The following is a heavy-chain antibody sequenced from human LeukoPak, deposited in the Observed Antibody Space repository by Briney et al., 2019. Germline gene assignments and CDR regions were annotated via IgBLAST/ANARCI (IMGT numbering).Heavy chain of an antibody. J-gene: IGHJ4*02. D-gene: IGHD3-22*01. Sequence: SETLSLTCTVSGGSISSYYWSWIRQPPGKGLEWIGYIYYSGSTNYNPSLKSRVTISVDTSKNQFSLKLSSVTAADTAVYYCARGHGSYYYDSSGYLLTDYWDQGTLVTVSS. CDR3: ARGHGSYYYDSSGYLLTDY. CDR2: IYYSGST. CDR1: GGSISSYY. V-gene: IGHV4-59*01.